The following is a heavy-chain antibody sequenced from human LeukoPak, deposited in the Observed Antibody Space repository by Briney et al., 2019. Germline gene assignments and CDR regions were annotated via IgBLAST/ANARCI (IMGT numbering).Heavy chain of an antibody. CDR1: GFMFSSNW. Sequence: GGSLRLSCAASGFMFSSNWMSWVRLAPGKGLEWMANIKEDGTETYYVDSVKGRFTISRDNAKNSLYLQMNSLRVEDTAVYYCAKEGRSLQTYWGQGTLVTVSS. CDR2: IKEDGTET. V-gene: IGHV3-7*03. CDR3: AKEGRSLQTY. D-gene: IGHD5-24*01. J-gene: IGHJ4*02.